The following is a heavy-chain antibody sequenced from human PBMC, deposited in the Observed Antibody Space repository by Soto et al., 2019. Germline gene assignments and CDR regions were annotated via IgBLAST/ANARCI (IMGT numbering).Heavy chain of an antibody. CDR2: ISGSGGST. CDR3: AKGGDKVFDYYYYGMDV. V-gene: IGHV3-23*01. D-gene: IGHD1-20*01. J-gene: IGHJ6*02. CDR1: GFTFSSYA. Sequence: PGGSLRLSCAASGFTFSSYAMSWVRQAPGKGLEWVSAISGSGGSTYYADSVKGRFTISRDNSKNTLYLQMNSLRAEDTAVYYCAKGGDKVFDYYYYGMDVWGQGTTVTVSS.